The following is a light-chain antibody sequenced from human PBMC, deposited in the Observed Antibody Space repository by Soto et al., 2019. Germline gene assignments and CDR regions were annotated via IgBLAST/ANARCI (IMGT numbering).Light chain of an antibody. J-gene: IGLJ2*01. V-gene: IGLV2-14*01. CDR1: SSDVGGYNY. CDR3: SSYTSSSTLV. CDR2: DVS. Sequence: QSVLNHPASVSGSPGQSITISCTGTSSDVGGYNYVSWYQQHPGKAPKLMIYDVSNRPSGVSNRFSGSKSGNTASLTISGLQAEDEADYYCSSYTSSSTLVFGGGTKVTVL.